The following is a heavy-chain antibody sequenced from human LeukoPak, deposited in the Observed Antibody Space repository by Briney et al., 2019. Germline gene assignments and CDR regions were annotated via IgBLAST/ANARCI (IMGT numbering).Heavy chain of an antibody. J-gene: IGHJ6*04. CDR2: INPNSGGT. CDR3: AVMDYDFGSGSKDVDV. CDR1: GYTFTAYY. Sequence: GASVKVSCKASGYTFTAYYMHWVRDAPGQGLEWMGRINPNSGGTNYAQKFQGRVTMTRDTSISTADMALSRLRSEDTSASYCAVMDYDFGSGSKDVDVWGKGTPVTVSS. V-gene: IGHV1-2*06. D-gene: IGHD3-3*01.